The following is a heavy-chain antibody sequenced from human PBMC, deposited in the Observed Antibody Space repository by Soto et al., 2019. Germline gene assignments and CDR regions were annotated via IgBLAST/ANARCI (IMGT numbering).Heavy chain of an antibody. V-gene: IGHV4-34*01. CDR2: INHSGGT. D-gene: IGHD6-19*01. Sequence: SETLSLTCAVYGGSFSGYYWSWIRQPPGKGLEWIGEINHSGGTNYNPSLKSRVTMSVDTSKNQFSLKVTSVTAADTAVYYCAKVKSITEAGTDYYYGLDVWGQGTTVTVSS. CDR1: GGSFSGYY. J-gene: IGHJ6*02. CDR3: AKVKSITEAGTDYYYGLDV.